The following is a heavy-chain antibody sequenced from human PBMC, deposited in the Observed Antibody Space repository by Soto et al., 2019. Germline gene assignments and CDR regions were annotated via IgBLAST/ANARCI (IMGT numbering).Heavy chain of an antibody. D-gene: IGHD3-10*01. CDR3: ATAASGYGSGRAWLDP. Sequence: SETLSLTCTVSGGYISSSSYYWGWIRQPPGKGLEWIGSIYYSGSTYYNPSLKRRVTVSVDTSKNQFSLKLSSVTAADTAVYYCATAASGYGSGRAWLDPWGQGTLVTVSS. J-gene: IGHJ5*02. V-gene: IGHV4-39*01. CDR2: IYYSGST. CDR1: GGYISSSSYY.